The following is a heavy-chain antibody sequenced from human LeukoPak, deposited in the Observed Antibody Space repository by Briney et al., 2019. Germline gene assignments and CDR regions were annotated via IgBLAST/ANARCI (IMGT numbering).Heavy chain of an antibody. CDR1: GFTFSSYE. CDR2: ISSSSSTI. CDR3: ANGRILGYFDY. J-gene: IGHJ4*02. D-gene: IGHD1-14*01. V-gene: IGHV3-48*03. Sequence: PGGSLRLSCAASGFTFSSYEMHWVRQAPGKGLEWVSYISSSSSTIYYADSVKGRFTISRDNSKNTLYLQMNSLRAEDTAVYYCANGRILGYFDYWGRGTLVTVSS.